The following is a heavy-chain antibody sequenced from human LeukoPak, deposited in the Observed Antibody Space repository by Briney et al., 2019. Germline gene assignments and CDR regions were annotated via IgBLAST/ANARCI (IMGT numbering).Heavy chain of an antibody. V-gene: IGHV3-23*01. CDR1: GFTFSSYA. Sequence: GSLRLSCAASGFTFSSYAMSWVHQAPGKGLEWVSAISGSGGSTYYADSVKGRFTISRDNSKNTLYLQMNSLRAEDTAVYYCAKDPFYYDSTGHPLFDYWGQGTLVTVSS. D-gene: IGHD3-22*01. CDR3: AKDPFYYDSTGHPLFDY. CDR2: ISGSGGST. J-gene: IGHJ4*02.